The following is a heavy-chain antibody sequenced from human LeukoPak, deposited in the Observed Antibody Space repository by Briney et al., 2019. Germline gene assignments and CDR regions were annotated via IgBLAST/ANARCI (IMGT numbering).Heavy chain of an antibody. D-gene: IGHD6-6*01. CDR2: ISYDGSNK. CDR3: ARDQAGSSSSLYFQH. V-gene: IGHV3-30-3*01. J-gene: IGHJ1*01. CDR1: GFTFSSYA. Sequence: GGSLRLSCAASGFTFSSYAMHWVRQAPGKGLEWVAVISYDGSNKYYADSVKGRFTISRDNSKNTLYLQMNSLRAEDTAVYYCARDQAGSSSSLYFQHWGQGTLVTVSS.